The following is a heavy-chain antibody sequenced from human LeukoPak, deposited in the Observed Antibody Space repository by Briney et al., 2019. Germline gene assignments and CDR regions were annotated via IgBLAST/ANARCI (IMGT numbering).Heavy chain of an antibody. V-gene: IGHV5-51*01. Sequence: GESLKISFKGSGYTFTRYWIGWVRQMPGKGLEWMGIIYPGDSETKYRPSLQGQVTISVDKSISTAYLQRSSLKASDTAIYFCARIEGSTFDYWGQGTLVTVSS. CDR3: ARIEGSTFDY. J-gene: IGHJ4*02. CDR1: GYTFTRYW. CDR2: IYPGDSET.